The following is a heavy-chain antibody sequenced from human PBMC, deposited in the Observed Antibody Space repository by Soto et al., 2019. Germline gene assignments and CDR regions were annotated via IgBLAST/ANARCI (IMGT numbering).Heavy chain of an antibody. CDR2: INAGNGNT. D-gene: IGHD3-22*01. CDR1: GYTFTTYA. Sequence: GASVKVSCKASGYTFTTYAMHWVRQAPGQRLEWMGWINAGNGNTKYSQKFQGRVTITRDTSASTAYMELSSLRSEDTAVYYCARGPIPMTGYYFDPWGQGTLVTVSS. V-gene: IGHV1-3*01. J-gene: IGHJ4*02. CDR3: ARGPIPMTGYYFDP.